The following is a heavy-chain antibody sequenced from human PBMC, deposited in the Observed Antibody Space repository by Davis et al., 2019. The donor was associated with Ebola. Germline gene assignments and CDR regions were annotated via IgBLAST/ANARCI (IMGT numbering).Heavy chain of an antibody. CDR3: ARDGQSGYAH. Sequence: GESLKISCAASGFTFSSYWMHWVRQAPGKGLVWVSRINSDGSSTSYADSVKGRFTISRDNAKNSLYLQMNSLRAEDTAVYYCARDGQSGYAHWGQGTLVTVSS. CDR1: GFTFSSYW. D-gene: IGHD5-12*01. J-gene: IGHJ4*02. V-gene: IGHV3-74*01. CDR2: INSDGSST.